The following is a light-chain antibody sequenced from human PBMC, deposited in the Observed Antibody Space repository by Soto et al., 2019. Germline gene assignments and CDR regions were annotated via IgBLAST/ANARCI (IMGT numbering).Light chain of an antibody. CDR3: SSYTSSSLYV. Sequence: QSALTQPASVSGSPGQSITISCTGTSSDVGGYDYVSWYQHHPGKAPKLMIYDVSNRPSGVSNRFSGSKSGNTASLTISGLQAEDEEDYYCSSYTSSSLYVFGTGTKLTVL. CDR2: DVS. J-gene: IGLJ1*01. CDR1: SSDVGGYDY. V-gene: IGLV2-14*03.